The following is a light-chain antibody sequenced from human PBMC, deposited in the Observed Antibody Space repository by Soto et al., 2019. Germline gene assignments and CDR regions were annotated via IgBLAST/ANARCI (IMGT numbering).Light chain of an antibody. Sequence: EIVMTQSPATLSVSPGESATLSCRASQSVSSNLAWYQQKPGQTPKLLIYFASTRATGIPARFSGSGSGTEFTLTISSLQSEDFAVYYCQQYDGWPLTFGGGTKVEFK. CDR3: QQYDGWPLT. J-gene: IGKJ4*02. CDR1: QSVSSN. CDR2: FAS. V-gene: IGKV3-15*01.